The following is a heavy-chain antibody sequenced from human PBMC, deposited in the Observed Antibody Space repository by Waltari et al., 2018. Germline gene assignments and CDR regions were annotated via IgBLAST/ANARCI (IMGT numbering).Heavy chain of an antibody. V-gene: IGHV3-9*01. J-gene: IGHJ4*02. CDR3: VRSQGAVGGRGYYFDY. CDR2: IRRNTAAI. Sequence: EVQLVESGGVLVEPGRSLRLSCAASGFKFEDYAMHWVRQAPGKCLGWVASIRRNTAAIGYERSVKGRFAISRDDAKNSLYLQMNSLRPDDTAVYHCVRSQGAVGGRGYYFDYWGQGSPVTVSS. D-gene: IGHD6-19*01. CDR1: GFKFEDYA.